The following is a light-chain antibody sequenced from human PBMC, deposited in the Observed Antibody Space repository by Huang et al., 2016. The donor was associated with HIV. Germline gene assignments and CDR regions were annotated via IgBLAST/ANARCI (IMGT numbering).Light chain of an antibody. Sequence: EIVLTQSPATLSLSPGEGATLSCRAGQSVSSSLAWYQQKPGQTPRLRIYDASNRATGIPARFSGSGSGTDFTLTISSLEPEDFAIYYCQQRINWPRTFGQGTKVEIK. CDR2: DAS. CDR3: QQRINWPRT. CDR1: QSVSSS. J-gene: IGKJ1*01. V-gene: IGKV3-11*01.